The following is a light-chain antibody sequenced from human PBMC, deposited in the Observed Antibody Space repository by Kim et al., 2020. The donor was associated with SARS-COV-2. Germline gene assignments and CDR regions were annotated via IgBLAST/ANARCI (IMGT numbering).Light chain of an antibody. CDR1: QSTNSW. Sequence: ASVGDRVTITCRASQSTNSWLAWYQQKPGKAPRLLIYKASRLESGVPLRFSGSGSGTEFTLTISSLQPDDFATYYCLQSSSFPWTFGQGTKVDIK. J-gene: IGKJ1*01. V-gene: IGKV1-5*03. CDR2: KAS. CDR3: LQSSSFPWT.